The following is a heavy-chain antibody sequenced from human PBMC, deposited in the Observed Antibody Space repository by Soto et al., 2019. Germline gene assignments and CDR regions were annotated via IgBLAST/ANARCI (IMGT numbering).Heavy chain of an antibody. CDR1: GYTFTSYG. CDR2: ISAYNGNT. CDR3: ARDLSSSSWYPLLRDAFDI. J-gene: IGHJ3*02. D-gene: IGHD6-13*01. V-gene: IGHV1-18*04. Sequence: ASVNVSCKSSGYTFTSYGISWVRQAPGQGLEWMGWISAYNGNTNYAQKLQGRVTMTTDTSTSTAYMELRSLRSDDTAVYYCARDLSSSSWYPLLRDAFDIWGQGTMVNVS.